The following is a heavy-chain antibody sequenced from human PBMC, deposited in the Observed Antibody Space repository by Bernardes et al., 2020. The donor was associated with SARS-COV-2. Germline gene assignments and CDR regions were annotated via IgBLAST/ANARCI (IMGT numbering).Heavy chain of an antibody. J-gene: IGHJ3*02. CDR2: INQDETEK. Sequence: VGSLRLSCAASGFTFNTYWMTWVRQAPGMGLEWVANINQDETEKYYVDSVKGRFTISRDNAKNSLYLQMNSLRAEDTALYYCARVVDTRITMVRGVMSAFDIWGQGTMVTVSS. CDR3: ARVVDTRITMVRGVMSAFDI. D-gene: IGHD3-10*01. CDR1: GFTFNTYW. V-gene: IGHV3-7*01.